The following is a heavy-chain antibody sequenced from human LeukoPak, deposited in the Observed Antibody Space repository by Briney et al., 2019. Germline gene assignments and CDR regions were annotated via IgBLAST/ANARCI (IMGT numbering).Heavy chain of an antibody. D-gene: IGHD6-6*01. Sequence: GGSLRLSCAASGFPFSSYGMHWVRQAPGKGLEWVAVLSYDGSNEYYADSVKGRFTISRDNSKNTLYLQMNNLRAEDTAIYYCAKTGLYSSSSRGYFDYWGQGTLVTVSS. V-gene: IGHV3-30*18. J-gene: IGHJ4*02. CDR3: AKTGLYSSSSRGYFDY. CDR2: LSYDGSNE. CDR1: GFPFSSYG.